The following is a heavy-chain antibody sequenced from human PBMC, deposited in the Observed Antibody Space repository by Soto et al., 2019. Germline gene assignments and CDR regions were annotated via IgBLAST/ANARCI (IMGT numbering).Heavy chain of an antibody. CDR3: ARVPAVAINWFDP. D-gene: IGHD6-19*01. CDR2: IYHSGST. CDR1: GASISSSNW. Sequence: QVQLQESGPGLVKPSGTLSLTCAVSGASISSSNWWSWVRQPPGKGLEWIGEIYHSGSTHYNPSLKIRVTISVDKSKNQFSLRLTSVTAADTAVYYCARVPAVAINWFDPWGQGTLVTVSS. V-gene: IGHV4-4*02. J-gene: IGHJ5*01.